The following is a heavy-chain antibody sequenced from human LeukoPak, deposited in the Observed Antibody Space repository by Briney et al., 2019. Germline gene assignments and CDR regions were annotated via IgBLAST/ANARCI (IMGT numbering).Heavy chain of an antibody. CDR3: AKADFGYSRGWVDY. D-gene: IGHD6-19*01. Sequence: PGGSLRLSCAASGFTFDDYAMHWVRQAPGKGLEWVSGISWNSGSIGYADSVKGRFTISRDNAKNSLYLQMNSLRAEDTALYYCAKADFGYSRGWVDYWGQGTLVTVSS. CDR1: GFTFDDYA. CDR2: ISWNSGSI. V-gene: IGHV3-9*01. J-gene: IGHJ4*02.